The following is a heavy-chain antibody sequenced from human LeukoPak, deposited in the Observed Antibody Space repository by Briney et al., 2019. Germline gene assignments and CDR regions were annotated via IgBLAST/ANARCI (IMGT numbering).Heavy chain of an antibody. CDR1: GGSISSGSYY. CDR3: ARGISEVPPNWFDP. J-gene: IGHJ5*02. Sequence: SETLSLTCTVSGGSISSGSYYWSWIRQPAGKGLEWIGRIYTSGSTNYNPSLKSRVTISVDTSKNQFSLKPSSVTAADTAVYYSARGISEVPPNWFDPWGQGTLVTVSS. CDR2: IYTSGST. V-gene: IGHV4-61*02.